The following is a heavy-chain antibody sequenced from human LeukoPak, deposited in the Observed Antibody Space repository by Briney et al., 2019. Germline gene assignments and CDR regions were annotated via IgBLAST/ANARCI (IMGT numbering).Heavy chain of an antibody. J-gene: IGHJ6*02. CDR2: INGDGRNI. CDR3: TRDLMDYDVSTGLHHYYMDV. CDR1: GFTFSSYW. D-gene: IGHD3-9*01. V-gene: IGHV3-74*01. Sequence: QTWGSLRLSCVASGFTFSSYWMQWVRQDPRKGLVWVSRINGDGRNINYADSVRGRFTISRDNAKNTLYLQMNTLRVEDTAVYYCTRDLMDYDVSTGLHHYYMDVWGQGTTVTVSS.